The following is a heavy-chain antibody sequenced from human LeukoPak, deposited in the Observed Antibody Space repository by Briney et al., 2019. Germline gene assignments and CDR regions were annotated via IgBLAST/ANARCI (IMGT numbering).Heavy chain of an antibody. CDR3: ARAKYYYDSSGGDYFDY. J-gene: IGHJ4*02. D-gene: IGHD3-22*01. V-gene: IGHV4-39*07. CDR1: GDSISTSNSY. CDR2: IYYSGNT. Sequence: SETLSLTCTVSGDSISTSNSYWGWIRQPPGKGLEWIGSIYYSGNTYYNASLKSRVTISVDTSKNQFSLKLTSVTAADTAVYYCARAKYYYDSSGGDYFDYWGQGTLVTVSS.